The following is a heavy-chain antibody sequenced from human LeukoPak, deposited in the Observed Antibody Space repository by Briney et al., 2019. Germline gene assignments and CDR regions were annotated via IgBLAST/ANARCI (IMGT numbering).Heavy chain of an antibody. CDR3: AKVGGPSWYFDL. CDR1: GFTFSSYA. V-gene: IGHV3-23*01. J-gene: IGHJ2*01. CDR2: ISGSGGST. Sequence: TGGSLRLSCAASGFTFSSYAMSWVRQAPGKGLEWVSAISGSGGSTYYADSVKGRFTISRDNSKNTLYLQMNSLRAEDTAVYYCAKVGGPSWYFDLWGRGTLVTVSS. D-gene: IGHD3-16*01.